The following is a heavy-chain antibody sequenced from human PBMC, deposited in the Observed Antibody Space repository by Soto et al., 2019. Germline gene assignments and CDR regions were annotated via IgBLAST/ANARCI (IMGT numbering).Heavy chain of an antibody. CDR1: GFTFSSYG. V-gene: IGHV3-30*18. CDR2: ISYDGSNK. D-gene: IGHD2-21*02. Sequence: QVQLVESGGGMVQPGRSLRLSCAASGFTFSSYGMHWVRQAPGKGLEWVAVISYDGSNKYYADSVKGRFTISRDNSKNTLYLQMNSLRAEDTAVYYCAKLGLVVVTANDAFDIWGQGTMVTVSS. J-gene: IGHJ3*02. CDR3: AKLGLVVVTANDAFDI.